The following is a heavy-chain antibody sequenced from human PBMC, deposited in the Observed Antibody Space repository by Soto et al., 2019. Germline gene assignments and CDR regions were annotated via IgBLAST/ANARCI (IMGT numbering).Heavy chain of an antibody. Sequence: ASVKVCCKASGYTFTSYAMHWVRQAPGQRLEWMGWINAGNGNTKYSQKFQGRVTITRDTSASTAYMELSSLRSEDTAVYYCARDQYYYDSSGYHNWFDPWGQGTLVTVSS. J-gene: IGHJ5*02. CDR2: INAGNGNT. V-gene: IGHV1-3*01. CDR3: ARDQYYYDSSGYHNWFDP. D-gene: IGHD3-22*01. CDR1: GYTFTSYA.